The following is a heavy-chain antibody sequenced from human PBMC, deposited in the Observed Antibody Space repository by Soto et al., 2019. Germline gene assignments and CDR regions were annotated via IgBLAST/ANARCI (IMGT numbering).Heavy chain of an antibody. CDR2: IYWDDDK. J-gene: IGHJ4*02. D-gene: IGHD3-10*01. CDR3: AHSGGALDY. CDR1: GFLLSTSGVG. Sequence: QITLKESGPTLVKPTQTLTLTCTFSGFLLSTSGVGVGWIRQPPGKALEWLALIYWDDDKRYSPSLKSRLTITKDTSKNQVVLTMTNMDPVDTATYYCAHSGGALDYWGQGTLVTVSS. V-gene: IGHV2-5*02.